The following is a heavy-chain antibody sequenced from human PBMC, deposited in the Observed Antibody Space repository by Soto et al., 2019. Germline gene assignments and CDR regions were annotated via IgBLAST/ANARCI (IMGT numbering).Heavy chain of an antibody. D-gene: IGHD3-10*01. V-gene: IGHV3-23*01. J-gene: IGHJ4*02. CDR3: AKTDYYGSGSRAFDY. CDR1: GFTFSSHA. Sequence: WGSLRLSCAASGFTFSSHAMSWVRQGPGKGLEWVSGVTNSGDDTYYADSVTGRFTISRDNSKSTLSLQMDSLRADDTAVYYCAKTDYYGSGSRAFDYWGQGTLVTVSS. CDR2: VTNSGDDT.